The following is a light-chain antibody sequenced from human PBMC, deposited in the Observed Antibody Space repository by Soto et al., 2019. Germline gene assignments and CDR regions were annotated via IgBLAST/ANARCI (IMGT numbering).Light chain of an antibody. J-gene: IGKJ1*01. CDR1: QSVSSN. V-gene: IGKV3-15*01. Sequence: EIVMTQSPATLSVSPGERATLSCGASQSVSSNLAWYQQKPGQAPRLLIYGASTRATSIPARFSGSGSGTEFTLTISSLQSEDFAVYYCQQYNNWPPWTFGQGTKVEIK. CDR2: GAS. CDR3: QQYNNWPPWT.